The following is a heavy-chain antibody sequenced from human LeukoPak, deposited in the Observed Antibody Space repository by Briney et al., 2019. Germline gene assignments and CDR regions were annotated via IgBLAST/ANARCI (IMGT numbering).Heavy chain of an antibody. CDR3: ARSEVTFYGSKNSLWPDAFDF. Sequence: SETLSLTCTVSGGSISSYYWSWIPQPPGKGLEWIGYIFNSGSTNYNPSLKSRVTISVDTSQMQFSLRLSSVTAADTAVYYCARSEVTFYGSKNSLWPDAFDFWGQGTVVTVSS. J-gene: IGHJ3*01. V-gene: IGHV4-4*09. D-gene: IGHD3-10*01. CDR1: GGSISSYY. CDR2: IFNSGST.